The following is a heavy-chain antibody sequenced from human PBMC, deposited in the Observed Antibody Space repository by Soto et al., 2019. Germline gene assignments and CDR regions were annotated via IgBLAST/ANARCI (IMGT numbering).Heavy chain of an antibody. J-gene: IGHJ5*02. Sequence: QVQLVQSGAEVKKPGSSVKVYCKASGGTFSSYAISWVRQAPGQGLEWMGGIIPIFGTANYAQKFQGRVTITADESTSTAYMELSSLRSEDTAVYYCARGPPYSGGDCYSRFDLWGQGTLVTVSS. CDR1: GGTFSSYA. CDR2: IIPIFGTA. D-gene: IGHD2-21*02. V-gene: IGHV1-69*12. CDR3: ARGPPYSGGDCYSRFDL.